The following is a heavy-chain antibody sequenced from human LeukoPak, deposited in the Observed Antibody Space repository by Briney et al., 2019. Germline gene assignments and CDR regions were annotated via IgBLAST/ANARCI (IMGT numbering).Heavy chain of an antibody. D-gene: IGHD3-9*01. V-gene: IGHV1-46*01. CDR3: ARGIGYDILTGHTLDI. Sequence: GASVKDSCKASGYTFTSCDMHWVRQAPGQGLEWMGIINPSGGSTSYAQKFQGRVTMTRDTSTSTVYMELSSPRSEDTAVYYCARGIGYDILTGHTLDIWGQGTMVTVSS. CDR2: INPSGGST. J-gene: IGHJ3*02. CDR1: GYTFTSCD.